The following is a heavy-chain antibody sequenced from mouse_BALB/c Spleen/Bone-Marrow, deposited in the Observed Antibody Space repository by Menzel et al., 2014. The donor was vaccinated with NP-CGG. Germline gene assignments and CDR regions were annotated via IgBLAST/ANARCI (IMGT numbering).Heavy chain of an antibody. V-gene: IGHV1-5*01. Sequence: EVKVEESGTVLARPGASVKMSCKASGYTFTIYWMHWVKQRPGQGLEWIGAIYPGNSGTSYNQKFKSKAKLTVVTSTVNAYMELSSLPNRGSAVYYCARSMGVYYVMDYWGQGTSVTVSS. CDR3: ARSMGVYYVMDY. CDR1: GYTFTIYW. J-gene: IGHJ4*01. D-gene: IGHD2-3*01. CDR2: IYPGNSGT.